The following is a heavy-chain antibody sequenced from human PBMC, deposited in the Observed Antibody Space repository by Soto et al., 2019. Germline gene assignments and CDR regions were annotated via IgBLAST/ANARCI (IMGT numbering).Heavy chain of an antibody. D-gene: IGHD2-2*01. CDR3: ARDGFCTSTTCRVGNWFDP. CDR1: GGSFSGHY. J-gene: IGHJ5*02. Sequence: SETLSLTCVVYGGSFSGHYWSWIRQSPGKGLEWIGGINHRGSTNYNPSLESRVTISVDTSKNQFSLKLPSVTAADTAMYYCARDGFCTSTTCRVGNWFDPWGQGTLVTVSS. V-gene: IGHV4-34*01. CDR2: INHRGST.